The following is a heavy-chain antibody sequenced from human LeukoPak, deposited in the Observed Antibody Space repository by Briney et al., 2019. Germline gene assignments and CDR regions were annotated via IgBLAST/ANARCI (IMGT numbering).Heavy chain of an antibody. CDR1: GFTFSSYA. J-gene: IGHJ5*02. V-gene: IGHV3-23*01. CDR3: AKKYNTGLDP. Sequence: GGSLRLSCAASGFTFSSYAMSWVRQASGKGLEWVSDISGSGASTYYADSAKGRFTISRDNSKNTLYLQMNSLRAEDTAVYYCAKKYNTGLDPWGQGTLVTVSS. D-gene: IGHD1-14*01. CDR2: ISGSGAST.